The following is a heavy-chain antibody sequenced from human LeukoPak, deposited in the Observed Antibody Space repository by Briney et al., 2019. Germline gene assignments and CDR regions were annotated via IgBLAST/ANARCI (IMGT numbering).Heavy chain of an antibody. CDR3: ANLRYSSGWYLYYFDY. J-gene: IGHJ4*02. CDR2: ISGSGGST. V-gene: IGHV3-23*01. Sequence: GGSLRLSCTASGFTFSSYAMSWVRQAPGKGLEWVSAISGSGGSTYYADSVKGRFTISRDNSKNTLYLQMNSLRAEDTAVYYCANLRYSSGWYLYYFDYWGQGTLVTVSS. CDR1: GFTFSSYA. D-gene: IGHD6-19*01.